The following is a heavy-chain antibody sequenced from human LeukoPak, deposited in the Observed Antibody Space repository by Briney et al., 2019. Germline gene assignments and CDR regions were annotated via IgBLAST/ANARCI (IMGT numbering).Heavy chain of an antibody. D-gene: IGHD6-19*01. V-gene: IGHV1-2*02. CDR3: ASGGERYSSGWYGDY. CDR2: INPNSGGT. CDR1: GYTFTGYY. Sequence: ASVKVSCKASGYTFTGYYMHWVRQAPGQGLERMGWINPNSGGTKYAQKFQGRVTMTRDTSISKDYMELSTLTSDDTAVYYCASGGERYSSGWYGDYWGQGTLVTVSS. J-gene: IGHJ4*02.